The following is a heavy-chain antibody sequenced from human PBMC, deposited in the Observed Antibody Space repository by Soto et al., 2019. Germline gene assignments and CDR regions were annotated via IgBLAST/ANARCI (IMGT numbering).Heavy chain of an antibody. CDR3: AREASSYDF. CDR2: IVPVFGRP. CDR1: GGTFSSFG. D-gene: IGHD5-12*01. J-gene: IGHJ1*01. Sequence: ASVKVSCKASGGTFSSFGISWVRQAPGQGLEWMGGIVPVFGRPNYAQRFRGRLTITADESTNTSYMELIDLTSEDTAVYYCAREASSYDFWGQGTQVTVSS. V-gene: IGHV1-69*13.